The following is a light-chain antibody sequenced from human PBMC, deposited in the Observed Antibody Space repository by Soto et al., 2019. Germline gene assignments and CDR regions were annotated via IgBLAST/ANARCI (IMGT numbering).Light chain of an antibody. CDR1: QRVTSN. V-gene: IGKV3-15*01. CDR3: QQYNNWPPLT. Sequence: EIVMTQSPATLSVSQGEKATLSSRASQRVTSNLAWYQQKPGQAPRLLIYGASTRATGIPARFSGSGSGTEFTLTISSLQSEDFAVYYCQQYNNWPPLTFGGGTKVEIK. CDR2: GAS. J-gene: IGKJ4*01.